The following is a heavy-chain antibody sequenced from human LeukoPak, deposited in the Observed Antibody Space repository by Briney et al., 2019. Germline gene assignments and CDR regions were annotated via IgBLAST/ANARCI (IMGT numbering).Heavy chain of an antibody. CDR3: ARTGSGSWYYFDY. CDR1: GASMSSYY. V-gene: IGHV4-59*01. CDR2: IYYSGST. D-gene: IGHD6-19*01. J-gene: IGHJ4*02. Sequence: SETLSLTCNVSGASMSSYYWSWFRQPPGKGLEWITYIYYSGSTKYNPSLKSRVTASLDMSRNQFSLNLSPATAADTAVYYCARTGSGSWYYFDYWGQGTLVTVSS.